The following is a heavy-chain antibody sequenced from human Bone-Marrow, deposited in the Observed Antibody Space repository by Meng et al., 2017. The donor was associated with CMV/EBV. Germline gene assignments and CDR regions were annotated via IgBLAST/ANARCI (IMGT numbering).Heavy chain of an antibody. CDR2: IRYDGSNK. Sequence: GESLKISCAASGFTFSSYGMHWVRQAPGKGLEWVAFIRYDGSNKYYADSVKGRFTISRDNSKNTLYLQMNSLRAEDTAVYYCAKDGRVFVKDWGQGTLVTSP. V-gene: IGHV3-30*02. CDR3: AKDGRVFVKD. D-gene: IGHD3-16*02. J-gene: IGHJ4*02. CDR1: GFTFSSYG.